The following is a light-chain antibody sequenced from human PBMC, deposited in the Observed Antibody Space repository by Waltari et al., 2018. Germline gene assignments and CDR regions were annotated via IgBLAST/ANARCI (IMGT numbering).Light chain of an antibody. CDR3: CSYAGSYTWV. J-gene: IGLJ3*02. CDR1: NSDVGGYNY. V-gene: IGLV2-11*01. Sequence: QSALTQPRSVSGSPGQSVTISCTGTNSDVGGYNYVSWYQQHPGKAPKLMIYDVSKGPSGVPDRFSGSKSGNTASLTISGLQAEDEADYYCCSYAGSYTWVFGGGTKLTVL. CDR2: DVS.